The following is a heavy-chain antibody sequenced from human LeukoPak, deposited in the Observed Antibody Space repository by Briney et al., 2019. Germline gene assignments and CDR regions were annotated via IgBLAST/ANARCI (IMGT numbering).Heavy chain of an antibody. Sequence: PSETLSLTCTVSGGSITSDSWTWVRQPPGKGLEWIGYISHSGRTSSSPSLKSRVTMSVDPSKKQVSLKLTSVTAADAAVYYYSTYDSATHTLNYWGQGTLVSVSS. V-gene: IGHV4-59*01. D-gene: IGHD3-22*01. CDR2: ISHSGRT. J-gene: IGHJ4*02. CDR3: STYDSATHTLNY. CDR1: GGSITSDS.